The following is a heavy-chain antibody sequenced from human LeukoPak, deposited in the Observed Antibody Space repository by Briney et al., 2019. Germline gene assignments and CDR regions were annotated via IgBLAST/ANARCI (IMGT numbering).Heavy chain of an antibody. D-gene: IGHD5-12*01. CDR3: ARKSGYARDY. CDR1: GESFSGYF. Sequence: SETLSLTCAVYGESFSGYFWDWIRQPPGKGLEWIGEINHSGSTSNHNPSLKSRVTMSVDTSKNQFSLKLSSVTAADTAVYYCARKSGYARDYWGQGNLVTVSS. V-gene: IGHV4-34*01. J-gene: IGHJ4*02. CDR2: INHSGSTS.